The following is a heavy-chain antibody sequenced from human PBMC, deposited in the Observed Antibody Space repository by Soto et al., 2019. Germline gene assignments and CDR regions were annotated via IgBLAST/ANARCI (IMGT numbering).Heavy chain of an antibody. Sequence: GGSLRLSCAASGFTFSSYAMSWVRQAPGKGLEWVSAISGSGGSTYYADSVKGRFTISRDNSKNKLYLQMNSLRAEDTAVYYCAKDSASSGWSEGFDYWGQGTLVTVSS. D-gene: IGHD6-19*01. CDR1: GFTFSSYA. CDR3: AKDSASSGWSEGFDY. CDR2: ISGSGGST. J-gene: IGHJ4*02. V-gene: IGHV3-23*01.